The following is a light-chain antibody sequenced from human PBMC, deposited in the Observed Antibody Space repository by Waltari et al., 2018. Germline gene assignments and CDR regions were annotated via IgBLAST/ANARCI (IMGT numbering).Light chain of an antibody. V-gene: IGKV3-15*01. J-gene: IGKJ1*01. CDR3: QQYNNWPRT. CDR1: QRVSSD. CDR2: GAS. Sequence: EIVMTQSPATLYVSPGERATLSCRASQRVSSDLAWYQQNPGPAPRPVSYGASTRATGSPASVSGSGSGTEFTLTISSLQSEDFVVYYCQQYNNWPRTFGQGTKVEIK.